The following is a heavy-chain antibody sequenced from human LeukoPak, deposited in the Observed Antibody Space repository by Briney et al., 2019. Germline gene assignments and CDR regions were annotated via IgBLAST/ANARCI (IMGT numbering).Heavy chain of an antibody. CDR2: IYYSGST. V-gene: IGHV4-30-4*01. CDR1: GGSISSGDYY. D-gene: IGHD3-10*01. J-gene: IGHJ6*02. CDR3: ARDQGDYYGSGSHGVGMDV. Sequence: SETLSLTCTVSGGSISSGDYYWSWIRQPPGKGLEWIGYIYYSGSTYYNPSLKSRVTISVDTSKNQFSLKLSSVTAADTAVYYCARDQGDYYGSGSHGVGMDVWGQGTTVTVSS.